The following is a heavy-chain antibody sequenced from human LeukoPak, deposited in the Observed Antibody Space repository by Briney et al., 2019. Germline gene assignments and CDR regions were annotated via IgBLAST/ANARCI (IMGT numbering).Heavy chain of an antibody. J-gene: IGHJ4*02. CDR3: AKTRLFGESLEDY. D-gene: IGHD3-10*02. V-gene: IGHV1-2*02. CDR1: GYXFTGYY. CDR2: ISPKSGVT. Sequence: GASVKVSCKSSGYXFTGYYIHWLRQAPGQGLEWMGWISPKSGVTNSAQKFQGRVTMTRDTSISTAYMELSSLRSDDTAVYYCAKTRLFGESLEDYWGQGTLVTVSS.